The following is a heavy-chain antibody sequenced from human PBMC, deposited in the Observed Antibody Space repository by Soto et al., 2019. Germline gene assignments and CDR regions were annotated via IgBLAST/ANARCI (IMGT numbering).Heavy chain of an antibody. D-gene: IGHD5-12*01. J-gene: IGHJ3*02. CDR1: GFSVSNYG. CDR2: VWKDGNTK. Sequence: QVQLVESGGGVVQPGQSLRLSCAASGFSVSNYGMHWVRQAPGKGLEWVAVVWKDGNTKHYGDSVKGRFTISRDNSKNTLELHMSSLRGEDTAVYYCAGGEAWTDEAFDIWGQGTRVTVSS. V-gene: IGHV3-33*01. CDR3: AGGEAWTDEAFDI.